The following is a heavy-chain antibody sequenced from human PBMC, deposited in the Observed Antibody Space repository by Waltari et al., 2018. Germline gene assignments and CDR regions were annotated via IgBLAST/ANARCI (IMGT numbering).Heavy chain of an antibody. V-gene: IGHV4-61*02. Sequence: QVQLQESGPGLVKPSQTLSLTCTVSGASVSGGSYFWNWIRQPAGKGLEGIARIYTTGPTDYNPSRQSRVTISADTSKNELSLKMSSVTAADTAVYYCARSGSDSTEGWLDPWGPGTLVTVSS. J-gene: IGHJ5*02. CDR2: IYTTGPT. D-gene: IGHD2-2*01. CDR1: GASVSGGSYF. CDR3: ARSGSDSTEGWLDP.